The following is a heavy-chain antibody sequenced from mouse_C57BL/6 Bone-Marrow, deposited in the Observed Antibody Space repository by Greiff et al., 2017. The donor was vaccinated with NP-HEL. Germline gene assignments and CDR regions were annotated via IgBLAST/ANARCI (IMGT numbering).Heavy chain of an antibody. CDR1: GFTFSDYG. Sequence: EVQVVESGGGLVQPGGSLKLSCAASGFTFSDYGMAWVRQAPRKGPEWVAFISNLAYSIYYADTVTGRFTLSRENAKNTLYLEMSSLRSEDTAMYYCARLYYGYDCWYFDVWGTGTTVTVSS. D-gene: IGHD2-2*01. CDR2: ISNLAYSI. CDR3: ARLYYGYDCWYFDV. J-gene: IGHJ1*03. V-gene: IGHV5-15*01.